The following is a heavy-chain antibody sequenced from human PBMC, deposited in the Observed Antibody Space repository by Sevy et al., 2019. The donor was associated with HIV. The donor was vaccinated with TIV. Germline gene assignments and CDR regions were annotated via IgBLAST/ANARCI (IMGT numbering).Heavy chain of an antibody. CDR2: ISGTGGST. D-gene: IGHD2-15*01. CDR3: AMPKDSVVMAAAIRVDY. CDR1: GFTFSNYA. J-gene: IGHJ4*02. V-gene: IGHV3-23*01. Sequence: GGSLRLSCAASGFTFSNYAMTWVRQAPGKGLEWVSAISGTGGSTYYADSVKGRFTISRDNSKNKLYLQMNSLRVEDTAVYYCAMPKDSVVMAAAIRVDYWGQGTLVTVSS.